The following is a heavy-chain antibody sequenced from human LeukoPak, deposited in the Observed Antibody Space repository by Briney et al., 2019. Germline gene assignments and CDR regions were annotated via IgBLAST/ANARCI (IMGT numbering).Heavy chain of an antibody. CDR2: INWNGGST. CDR1: GFTFDDYG. CDR3: ARGINWVDY. J-gene: IGHJ4*02. Sequence: TGGSLRLSCAASGFTFDDYGMTWVRHAPGKGLEWVSGINWNGGSTGYADSVKGRFTISRDNAKNSLSLQMNSLRAEDTALYYCARGINWVDYWGQGTLVTVSS. V-gene: IGHV3-20*04. D-gene: IGHD7-27*01.